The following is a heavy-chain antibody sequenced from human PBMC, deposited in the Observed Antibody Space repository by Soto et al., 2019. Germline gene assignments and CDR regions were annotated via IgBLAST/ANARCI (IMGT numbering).Heavy chain of an antibody. V-gene: IGHV3-64D*08. J-gene: IGHJ4*02. Sequence: GGSLRLSCAASGFIFNKYAMHWVRQAPGKGLEYVSFISSSGSNTYYADSVQGRFTISRDNSKNTLYLQMSSLRPEDTAMYYGLGATHYYWGLGTLVTVSS. CDR2: ISSSGSNT. D-gene: IGHD1-26*01. CDR3: LGATHYY. CDR1: GFIFNKYA.